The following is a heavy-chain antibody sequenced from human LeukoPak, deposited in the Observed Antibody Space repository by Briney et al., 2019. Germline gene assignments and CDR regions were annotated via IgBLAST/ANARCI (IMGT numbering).Heavy chain of an antibody. V-gene: IGHV3-7*03. J-gene: IGHJ4*02. D-gene: IGHD2-2*01. CDR3: ARGPPSTRYCSSTSCYLVY. CDR2: IKQAGSEK. CDR1: GFTLSSYW. Sequence: GGSLILSCAAPGFTLSSYWMSWVRQAPGKGLEWVANIKQAGSEKYYVDSVKGRFTISRDNAKNSLYLQMNSLRAEDTAVYYCARGPPSTRYCSSTSCYLVYWGQGTLVTVSS.